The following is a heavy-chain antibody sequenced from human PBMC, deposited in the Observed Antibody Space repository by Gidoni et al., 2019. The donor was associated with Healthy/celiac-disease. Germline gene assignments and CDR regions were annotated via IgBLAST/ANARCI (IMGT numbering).Heavy chain of an antibody. CDR2: ISSASSTI. D-gene: IGHD4-17*01. CDR1: AFTFSRDS. V-gene: IGHV3-48*02. CDR3: ARDRSYGDFRRGMDV. Sequence: EVQLVESGGGLVQPGGSLRLSCAASAFTFSRDSMNWVRQAPGKGLEWVSYISSASSTIYYADSVKGRFTISRDNAKNSLYLQMNSLRDEDTAVYYCARDRSYGDFRRGMDVWGQGTTVTVS. J-gene: IGHJ6*02.